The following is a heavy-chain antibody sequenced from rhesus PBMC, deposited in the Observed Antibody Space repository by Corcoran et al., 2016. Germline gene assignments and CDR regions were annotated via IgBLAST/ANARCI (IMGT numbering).Heavy chain of an antibody. J-gene: IGHJ4*01. CDR1: GGSISSSY. Sequence: QLQLQESGPGLVKPSETLSVTCAVSGGSISSSYWSWIRQAPGKGLEWIGYIYGCGSSTNYNPSLKSRVTLSVDTSKNQFSLKLSSVTAADTAVYYCARAAAQRQLAGYFDYWGQGVLVTVSS. CDR2: IYGCGSST. D-gene: IGHD6-25*01. CDR3: ARAAAQRQLAGYFDY. V-gene: IGHV4-169*01.